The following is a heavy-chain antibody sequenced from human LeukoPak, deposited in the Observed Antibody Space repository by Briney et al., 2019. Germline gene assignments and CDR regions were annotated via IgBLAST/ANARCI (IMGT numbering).Heavy chain of an antibody. J-gene: IGHJ4*02. V-gene: IGHV3-43D*03. CDR1: GFTFDDYA. CDR2: ISWDGGST. Sequence: GGSLRLSCAASGFTFDDYAMHWVRQAPGKGLEWVSLISWDGGSTYYADSVKGRFTISRDNSKNSLYLQMNSMRAEDTALYYCAKGGDGYRKTYYFDYWGQGTLVTVSS. D-gene: IGHD5-24*01. CDR3: AKGGDGYRKTYYFDY.